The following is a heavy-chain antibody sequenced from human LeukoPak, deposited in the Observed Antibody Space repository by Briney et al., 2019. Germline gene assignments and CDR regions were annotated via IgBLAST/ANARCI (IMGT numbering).Heavy chain of an antibody. Sequence: GGSLRHSCAASGFTFSSYAMSWVRQAPGKGLEWVSAISGSDDNTYYADSVKGRFTTSRDNAKNSLYLQMNSLRAEDTAVYYCARDDPFDYWGQGTLVTVSS. V-gene: IGHV3-23*01. CDR3: ARDDPFDY. CDR1: GFTFSSYA. CDR2: ISGSDDNT. J-gene: IGHJ4*02.